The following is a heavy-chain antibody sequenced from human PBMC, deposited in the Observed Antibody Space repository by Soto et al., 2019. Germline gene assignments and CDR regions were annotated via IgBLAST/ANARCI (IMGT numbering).Heavy chain of an antibody. D-gene: IGHD3-3*01. V-gene: IGHV1-69*13. CDR1: GGTFSSYA. CDR2: IIPIFGTA. J-gene: IGHJ6*02. CDR3: ARGPRYYDFRTGIDYYYGMDV. Sequence: SVKVSCKASGGTFSSYAISWVRQAPGQGLEWMGGIIPIFGTANYAQKFQGRVTITADESTSTAYMELSSLRSEDTAVYYCARGPRYYDFRTGIDYYYGMDVWGQGTTVTVSS.